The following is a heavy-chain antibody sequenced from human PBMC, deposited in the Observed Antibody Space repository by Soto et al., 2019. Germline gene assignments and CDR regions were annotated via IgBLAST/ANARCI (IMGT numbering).Heavy chain of an antibody. V-gene: IGHV3-30*18. CDR3: AKDRRLYGREQQLAPSYFDY. D-gene: IGHD6-13*01. J-gene: IGHJ4*02. CDR2: ISYDGSNK. Sequence: QVQLVESGGGVVQPGRSLRLSCAASGFTFSSYGMHWVRQAPGKGLEWVAVISYDGSNKYYADSVKGRFTISRDNSKNTLYLQRNSLRAEDTAVYYCAKDRRLYGREQQLAPSYFDYWGQGTLVTVSS. CDR1: GFTFSSYG.